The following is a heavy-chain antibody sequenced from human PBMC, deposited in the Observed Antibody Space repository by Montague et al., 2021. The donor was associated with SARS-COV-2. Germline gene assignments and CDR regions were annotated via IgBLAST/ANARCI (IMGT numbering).Heavy chain of an antibody. CDR3: ARANYYVMTSKAYAMDV. Sequence: QTLSLTYTVSGGSISSGGYYWGWVRQPPGKGLDWIGYIFYRGGTYYNPSLKSRVSMSIDTSKIQFSLNLTSVTAADTAVYYCARANYYVMTSKAYAMDVWGQGTTVTVSS. D-gene: IGHD3-16*01. CDR1: GGSISSGGYY. V-gene: IGHV4-31*03. CDR2: IFYRGGT. J-gene: IGHJ6*02.